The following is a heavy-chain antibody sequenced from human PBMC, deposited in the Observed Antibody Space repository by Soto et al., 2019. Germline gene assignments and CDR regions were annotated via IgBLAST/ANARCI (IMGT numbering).Heavy chain of an antibody. CDR2: IYYSGST. CDR1: GGSISSSSYY. D-gene: IGHD6-19*01. J-gene: IGHJ4*02. CDR3: ARRRYSSGWYYFDY. V-gene: IGHV4-39*01. Sequence: SETLSLTCTVSGGSISSSSYYWGWIRQPPGKGLEWIGSIYYSGSTYYNPSLKSRVTISVDTSKNQFSLKLSSVTAADTAVYYCARRRYSSGWYYFDYWGQGTLVTVSS.